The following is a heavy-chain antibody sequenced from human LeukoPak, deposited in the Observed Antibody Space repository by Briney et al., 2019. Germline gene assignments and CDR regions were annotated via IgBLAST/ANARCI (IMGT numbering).Heavy chain of an antibody. D-gene: IGHD3-16*01. CDR3: ASEIVRGSVNYDF. J-gene: IGHJ4*02. CDR1: GFTFSSYA. Sequence: GGSLRLSCAASGFTFSSYAMSWVRQAPRKGLEWVSAMSGSGGTTYYADSVRGRFAISRDNSRNTLYLQMNSLRAEDTAVYYCASEIVRGSVNYDFWGQGTLVTVSS. CDR2: MSGSGGTT. V-gene: IGHV3-23*01.